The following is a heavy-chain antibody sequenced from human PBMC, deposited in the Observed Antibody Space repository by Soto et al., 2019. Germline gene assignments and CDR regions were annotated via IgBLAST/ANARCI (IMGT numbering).Heavy chain of an antibody. V-gene: IGHV1-8*01. Sequence: QVQLVQSGAEVKKPGASVKVSCKASGYTFTNSDINWVRQAPGQGLEWIGWMNPDSGHAAYAQKFQGRVTLTTNTSTSTVYMEMRSLGSEDTAVYYCARRPHCSGGICYYGLDNWGQGSLVTVSS. CDR2: MNPDSGHA. CDR1: GYTFTNSD. CDR3: ARRPHCSGGICYYGLDN. J-gene: IGHJ4*02. D-gene: IGHD2-15*01.